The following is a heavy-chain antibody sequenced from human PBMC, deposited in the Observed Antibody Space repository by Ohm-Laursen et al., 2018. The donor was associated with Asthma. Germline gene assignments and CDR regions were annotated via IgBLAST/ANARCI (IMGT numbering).Heavy chain of an antibody. V-gene: IGHV3-30*18. Sequence: RSLRLSCAASGFTFSSYGMHWVRQAPGKGLEWVAVISYDGSNKYYADSVKGQFTISRDNSKNTLYLQMNSLRAEDTAVYYCAKNYYDSSGKLQAYGMDVWGQGTTVTVSS. J-gene: IGHJ6*02. D-gene: IGHD3-22*01. CDR3: AKNYYDSSGKLQAYGMDV. CDR2: ISYDGSNK. CDR1: GFTFSSYG.